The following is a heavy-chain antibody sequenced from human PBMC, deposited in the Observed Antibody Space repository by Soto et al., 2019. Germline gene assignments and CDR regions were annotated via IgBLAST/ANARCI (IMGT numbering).Heavy chain of an antibody. D-gene: IGHD2-15*01. CDR3: ARARSRWPLPQTFILYY. V-gene: IGHV5-51*01. J-gene: IGHJ4*02. CDR1: GYSFSSYW. Sequence: GESLKISCKGSGYSFSSYWIAWVRQMPGKGLEWMGIIYPGDSDTRYSPSFEGQVTISADKSISTAYLQWSSLKASDTAIYYCARARSRWPLPQTFILYYWGQGALVTVSS. CDR2: IYPGDSDT.